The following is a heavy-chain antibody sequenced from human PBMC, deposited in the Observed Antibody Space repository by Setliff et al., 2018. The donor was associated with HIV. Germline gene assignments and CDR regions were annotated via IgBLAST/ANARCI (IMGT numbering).Heavy chain of an antibody. Sequence: ASVKVSCKASGGTFSSYAIIWARQAPGQGLEWMGGIIPMFATTNYAQKFQGRVTVTTDESTSTAYMELSSLSSEDTAVYYCARSRGSGHTAMLRPDAFDIWGQGTMVTVSS. J-gene: IGHJ3*02. CDR1: GGTFSSYA. CDR2: IIPMFATT. CDR3: ARSRGSGHTAMLRPDAFDI. V-gene: IGHV1-69*05. D-gene: IGHD5-18*01.